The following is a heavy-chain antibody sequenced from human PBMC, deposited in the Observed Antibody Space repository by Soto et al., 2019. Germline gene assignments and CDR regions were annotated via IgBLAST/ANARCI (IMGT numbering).Heavy chain of an antibody. D-gene: IGHD3-16*02. CDR2: IYWNDDK. CDR3: AHSPAIAYYDYVWGSYRRAEYFQH. J-gene: IGHJ1*01. V-gene: IGHV2-5*01. CDR1: GFSLSTSGVG. Sequence: SGPTLVKPTQTLTLTCTFSGFSLSTSGVGVGWIRQPPGKALEWLALIYWNDDKRYSPSLKSRLTITKDTSKNQVVLTMTNMDPVDTATYYCAHSPAIAYYDYVWGSYRRAEYFQHWGQGTLVTVSS.